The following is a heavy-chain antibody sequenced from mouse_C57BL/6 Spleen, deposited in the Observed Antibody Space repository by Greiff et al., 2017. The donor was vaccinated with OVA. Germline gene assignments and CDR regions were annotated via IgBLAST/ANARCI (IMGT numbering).Heavy chain of an antibody. CDR1: GYTFTDYN. CDR2: INPNNGGT. J-gene: IGHJ4*01. V-gene: IGHV1-22*01. D-gene: IGHD1-1*01. CDR3: ERGLLRDYAMDY. Sequence: VQLQQSGPELVKPGASVKMSCKASGYTFTDYNMHWVKQSHGKSLEWIGYINPNNGGTSYNQKFKGKATLTVNKSSSTAYMELRSLTSEDAAVDDCERGLLRDYAMDYWGQGTSVTVSS.